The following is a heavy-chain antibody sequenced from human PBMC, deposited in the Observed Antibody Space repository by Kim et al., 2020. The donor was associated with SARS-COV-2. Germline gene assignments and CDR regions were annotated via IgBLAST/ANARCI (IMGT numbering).Heavy chain of an antibody. J-gene: IGHJ2*01. CDR3: ARYTSTSFYWYFDL. D-gene: IGHD2-2*01. Sequence: SETLSLTCTVSGGSISSGGYYWSWIRQHPGKGLEWIGYIYYSGSTYYNPSLKSRVTISVDTSKNQFSLKLSSVTAADTAVYYCARYTSTSFYWYFDLWGRGTLVTVSS. CDR1: GGSISSGGYY. CDR2: IYYSGST. V-gene: IGHV4-31*03.